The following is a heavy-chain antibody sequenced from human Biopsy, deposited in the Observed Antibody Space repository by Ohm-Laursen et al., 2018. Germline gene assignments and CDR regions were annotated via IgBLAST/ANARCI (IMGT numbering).Heavy chain of an antibody. CDR3: ARDRDRRGWFDP. Sequence: SDTLSLTCAVSGYSISSGYNWGWIRQPPGKGLEWIGSFYHSGSTYYNPSLKSRVTMSVDTSKNKFSLRVSSVTAADTAVYYCARDRDRRGWFDPWGQGTLVTVSS. CDR1: GYSISSGYN. D-gene: IGHD1-14*01. CDR2: FYHSGST. V-gene: IGHV4-38-2*02. J-gene: IGHJ5*02.